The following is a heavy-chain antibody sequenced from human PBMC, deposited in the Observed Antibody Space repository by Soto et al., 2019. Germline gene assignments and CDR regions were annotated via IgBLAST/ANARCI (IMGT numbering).Heavy chain of an antibody. CDR2: IWYDGSNK. CDR1: GFTFSSYG. D-gene: IGHD5-12*01. CDR3: ERVSRGYSLTDAFDI. V-gene: IGHV3-33*01. J-gene: IGHJ3*02. Sequence: GGSLRLSCAASGFTFSSYGMHWVRQAPGKGLEWVAVIWYDGSNKYYADSVKGRFTISRDNSKNTLYLQMNSLRAEDTAVYYCERVSRGYSLTDAFDIWGQGTMATVSS.